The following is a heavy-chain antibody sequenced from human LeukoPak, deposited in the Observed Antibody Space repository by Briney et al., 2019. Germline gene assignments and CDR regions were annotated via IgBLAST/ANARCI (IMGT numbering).Heavy chain of an antibody. CDR2: TSAYNGNT. V-gene: IGHV1-18*01. D-gene: IGHD5-18*01. J-gene: IGHJ4*02. Sequence: GGSVKVSCKASGYTFTSYGISWVRQAPGQGLEWMGWTSAYNGNTNYAQKLQGRVTMTTDTSTSTAYMELRSLRSDDTAVYYCARETWIQLWPHYFDYWGQGTLVTVSS. CDR1: GYTFTSYG. CDR3: ARETWIQLWPHYFDY.